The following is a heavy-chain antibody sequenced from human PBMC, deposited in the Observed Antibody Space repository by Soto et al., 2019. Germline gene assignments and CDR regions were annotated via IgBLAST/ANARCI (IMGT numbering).Heavy chain of an antibody. CDR1: GGSISSYY. V-gene: IGHV4-59*01. CDR2: IYYSGST. Sequence: QVQLQESGPGLVKPSETLSLTCTVSGGSISSYYWSWIRQPHGKGLEWLGYIYYSGSTNYNPSLKSRFTISVDTSKNQFSLKLSSVTAADTAVYYCAREDGSDLLLGDSSASIAPMWFDPWGQGTLVTVSS. CDR3: AREDGSDLLLGDSSASIAPMWFDP. D-gene: IGHD3-22*01. J-gene: IGHJ5*02.